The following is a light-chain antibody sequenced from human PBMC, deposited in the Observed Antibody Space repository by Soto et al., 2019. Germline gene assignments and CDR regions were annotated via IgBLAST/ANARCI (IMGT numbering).Light chain of an antibody. J-gene: IGLJ1*01. CDR1: SSDFGTYNV. CDR2: EVT. V-gene: IGLV2-14*02. CDR3: SSYTNINTRACV. Sequence: QSALAQPASVSGSPGQSITISCTGASSDFGTYNVVSWYQHHPGKVPKLIIYEVTDRPSGVSNRFSGSKSGNTASLTISGLQAEDEAEYYCSSYTNINTRACVFGTGTKLTVL.